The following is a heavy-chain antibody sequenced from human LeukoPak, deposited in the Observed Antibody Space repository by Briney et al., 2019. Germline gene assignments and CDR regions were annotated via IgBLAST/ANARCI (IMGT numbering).Heavy chain of an antibody. CDR3: AKDKRTCSHCNDY. D-gene: IGHD1-7*01. Sequence: PGGSLRLSCAASGFTFSSYGMHWVRQAPGKGLEWVAVISYDGSNKYYADSVKGRFTISRDNSKNTLYLQMNSLRAEDTAVYYCAKDKRTCSHCNDYWGQGTLVTVSS. V-gene: IGHV3-30*18. CDR2: ISYDGSNK. CDR1: GFTFSSYG. J-gene: IGHJ4*02.